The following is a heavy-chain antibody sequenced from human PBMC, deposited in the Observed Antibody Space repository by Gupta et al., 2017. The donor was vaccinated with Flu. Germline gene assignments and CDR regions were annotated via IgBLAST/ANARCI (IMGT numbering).Heavy chain of an antibody. Sequence: EVQLVESGGGLVQPGKSLRLSCAASGFTFTSYSMNWVRQAPGKGLEWVSYISSSSSTIYYADSVKGRFTIPRDNAKNSLYLQMNSLRDEDTAVYYCATGPAYYYDSGGYYYDYWGQGTLVTVSS. J-gene: IGHJ4*02. CDR2: ISSSSSTI. D-gene: IGHD3-22*01. V-gene: IGHV3-48*02. CDR1: GFTFTSYS. CDR3: ATGPAYYYDSGGYYYDY.